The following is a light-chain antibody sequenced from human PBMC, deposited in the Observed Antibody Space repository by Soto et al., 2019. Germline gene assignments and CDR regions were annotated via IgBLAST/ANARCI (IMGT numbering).Light chain of an antibody. CDR2: AAS. CDR1: QTISTY. CDR3: QQCHGIPYT. Sequence: DIQMTQSPSSLSASVGDTVTITCRASQTISTYLNWYQQKPGKAPKLLIYAASSLQSGVPSRFSGRGSVTDFTLIISSLQPEDFATYYCQQCHGIPYTFGQGTMLEI. V-gene: IGKV1-39*01. J-gene: IGKJ2*01.